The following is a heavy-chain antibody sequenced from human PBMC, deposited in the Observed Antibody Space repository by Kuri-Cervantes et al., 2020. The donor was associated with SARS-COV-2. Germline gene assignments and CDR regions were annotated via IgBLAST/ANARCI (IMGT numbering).Heavy chain of an antibody. CDR2: IYHSGST. V-gene: IGHV4-38-2*02. CDR3: ARAYSDYEVTDY. Sequence: ESLKSSCTVSGGSISSHYWSWIRQPPGKGLEWIGSIYHSGSTYYNPSLKSRVTISVDTSKNQFSLKLSSVTAADTAVYYCARAYSDYEVTDYWGQGTLVTVSS. D-gene: IGHD4-11*01. J-gene: IGHJ4*02. CDR1: GGSISSHY.